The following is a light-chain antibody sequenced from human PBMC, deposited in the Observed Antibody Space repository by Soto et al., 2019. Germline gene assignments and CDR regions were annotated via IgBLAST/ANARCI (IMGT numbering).Light chain of an antibody. J-gene: IGLJ3*02. Sequence: QSALTQPASVSGSPGQPTTISCTGTSSDVGSYNLVSWYQQHPGKAPKLMIYEGSKRPSGVSNRFSGSKSGNTASLPISGLQAEDEADYYCCSSAGSSNWVFGGGTKLTVL. CDR2: EGS. CDR3: CSSAGSSNWV. V-gene: IGLV2-23*01. CDR1: SSDVGSYNL.